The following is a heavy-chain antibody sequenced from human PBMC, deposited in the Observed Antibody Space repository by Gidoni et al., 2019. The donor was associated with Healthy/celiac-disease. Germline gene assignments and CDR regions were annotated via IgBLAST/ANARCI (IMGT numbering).Heavy chain of an antibody. D-gene: IGHD5-12*01. CDR1: GGSVSSGSYY. CDR2: IYYSGST. V-gene: IGHV4-61*01. CDR3: ARVMATEDDAFDI. Sequence: QVQLQESGPGLVKPSETLSITCTVSGGSVSSGSYYWRWIRQPPGKGLEWIGYIYYSGSTNYNPSLKSRVTISVDTSKNQFSLKLSSVTAADTAVYYCARVMATEDDAFDIWGQGTMVTVSS. J-gene: IGHJ3*02.